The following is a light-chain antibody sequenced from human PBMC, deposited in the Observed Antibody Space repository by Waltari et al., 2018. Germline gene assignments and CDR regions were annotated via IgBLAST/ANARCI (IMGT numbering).Light chain of an antibody. Sequence: QSVLTQPPSLSGAPGQRVTISCNGSSSTIGARYDVHWYQQLPETAPKLLIFGTNNRPSGVPDRFSGSKSGTSASLAITGLQAEDEAEYYCQSYDDSLGGSVIFGGGTKLTVL. CDR2: GTN. V-gene: IGLV1-40*01. CDR3: QSYDDSLGGSVI. CDR1: SSTIGARYD. J-gene: IGLJ2*01.